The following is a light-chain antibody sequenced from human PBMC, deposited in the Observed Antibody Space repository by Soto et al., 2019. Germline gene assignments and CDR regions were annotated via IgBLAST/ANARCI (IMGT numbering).Light chain of an antibody. V-gene: IGKV3-20*01. CDR1: QSVSSSF. CDR2: GAS. CDR3: QQYGSSPLT. J-gene: IGKJ1*01. Sequence: ILLTQAPGTLSLSTGEGATLSCRASQSVSSSFLAWYQQRPGQAPRLLVYGASSRATGIPDRFSGGGSGTDFTLTISRLEPEDFAVYYCQQYGSSPLTFGQGTKVDIK.